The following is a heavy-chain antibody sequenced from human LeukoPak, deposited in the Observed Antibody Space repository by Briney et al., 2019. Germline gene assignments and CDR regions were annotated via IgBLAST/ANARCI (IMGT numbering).Heavy chain of an antibody. CDR1: GYTFTSYG. CDR3: ARDLAVGAITNGFDY. V-gene: IGHV1-18*01. CDR2: ISAYNGNT. J-gene: IGHJ4*02. Sequence: ASVKVSCKASGYTFTSYGISWVRQAPGQGLEWMGWISAYNGNTNYAQKLQGRVTMTTDTSTSTAYMELRSLRSDDTAVYYCARDLAVGAITNGFDYWGQGTLVTVSS. D-gene: IGHD1-26*01.